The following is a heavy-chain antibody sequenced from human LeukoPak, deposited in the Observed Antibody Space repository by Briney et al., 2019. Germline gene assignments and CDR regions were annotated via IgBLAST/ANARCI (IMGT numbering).Heavy chain of an antibody. J-gene: IGHJ4*02. D-gene: IGHD6-6*01. CDR1: GFTFTSSA. Sequence: SVKVSCKASGFTFTSSAMQWVRQARGQRLEWIGWIVVGSGNTNYAQKFQERVTITRDMSTSPAYMELSRLRSDDTAVYYCAVEYSSSSGFDYWGQGTLVPVSS. CDR2: IVVGSGNT. V-gene: IGHV1-58*02. CDR3: AVEYSSSSGFDY.